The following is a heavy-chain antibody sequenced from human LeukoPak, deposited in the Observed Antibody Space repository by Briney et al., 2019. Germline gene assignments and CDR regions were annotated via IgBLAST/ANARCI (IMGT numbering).Heavy chain of an antibody. D-gene: IGHD3/OR15-3a*01. J-gene: IGHJ3*02. Sequence: GGSLRLSCAASGFTSSTYAMSWVRQAPGKGLEWVSTISGSGVSTYYADSVKGRFTISRDTSKNTLYLQMNSLRAEETAVYYCAKQWRGTGDAFDIWGQGTVVTFSS. CDR3: AKQWRGTGDAFDI. CDR1: GFTSSTYA. CDR2: ISGSGVST. V-gene: IGHV3-23*01.